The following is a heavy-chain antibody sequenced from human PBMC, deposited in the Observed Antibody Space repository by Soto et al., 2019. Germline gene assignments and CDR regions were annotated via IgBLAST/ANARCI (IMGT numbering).Heavy chain of an antibody. CDR3: ARVGYYYDTTGYSYDYYYYGMDV. V-gene: IGHV3-30*14. CDR1: GFTFSSYA. D-gene: IGHD3-22*01. Sequence: PGGSLRLSCSASGFTFSSYAMHWVRQAPGKGLEWVAVISYDGSNKYYADSVKGRFTISRDNSKNTLYLQMNSLRAEDTAVYYCARVGYYYDTTGYSYDYYYYGMDVWGQGTTVTVSS. CDR2: ISYDGSNK. J-gene: IGHJ6*02.